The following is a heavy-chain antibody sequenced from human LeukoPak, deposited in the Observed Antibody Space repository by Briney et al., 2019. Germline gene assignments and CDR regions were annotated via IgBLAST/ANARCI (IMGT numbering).Heavy chain of an antibody. CDR2: ISSSSSTI. D-gene: IGHD2-15*01. CDR3: AKDRVVVVAAATAGLYFQH. CDR1: GFTFSSYS. J-gene: IGHJ1*01. Sequence: GGSLRLSCAASGFTFSSYSMNWVRQAPGKGLEWGSYISSSSSTIYYADSVKGRFTISSDNAKNSLYLQMDSLRAEDTAVYYCAKDRVVVVAAATAGLYFQHWGQGTLVTVSS. V-gene: IGHV3-48*01.